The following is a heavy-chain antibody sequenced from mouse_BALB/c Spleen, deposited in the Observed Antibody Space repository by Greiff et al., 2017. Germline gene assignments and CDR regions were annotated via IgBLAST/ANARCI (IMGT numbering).Heavy chain of an antibody. CDR2: IRNKANGYTT. J-gene: IGHJ2*01. V-gene: IGHV7-3*02. CDR3: ARDGRDYFDY. CDR1: GFTFTDYY. Sequence: EVKLMESGGGLVQPGGSLRLSCATSGFTFTDYYMSWVRQPPGKALEWLGFIRNKANGYTTEYSASVKGRFTISRDNSQSILYLQMNTLRAEDSATYYCARDGRDYFDYWGQGTTLTVSS.